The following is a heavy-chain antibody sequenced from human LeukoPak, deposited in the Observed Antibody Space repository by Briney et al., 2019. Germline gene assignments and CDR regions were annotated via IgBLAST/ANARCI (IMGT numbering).Heavy chain of an antibody. J-gene: IGHJ4*02. Sequence: GGSLRLSCAASGFTFSSYWMSWVRQAPGKGLEWVANIKQDGSEKYYVDSVKGRFTISRDNAKNSLYLQMNSLRAEDTAVYYCAKDRVSYYDILTGYYNLDYWGQGTLVTVSS. CDR3: AKDRVSYYDILTGYYNLDY. CDR2: IKQDGSEK. D-gene: IGHD3-9*01. V-gene: IGHV3-7*03. CDR1: GFTFSSYW.